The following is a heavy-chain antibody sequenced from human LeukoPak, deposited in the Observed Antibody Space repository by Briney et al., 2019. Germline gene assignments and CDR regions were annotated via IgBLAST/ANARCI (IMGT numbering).Heavy chain of an antibody. CDR1: GFTFSSYG. CDR3: ASALPRIQLWQGNY. J-gene: IGHJ4*02. CDR2: MSNDGSSK. D-gene: IGHD5-18*01. V-gene: IGHV3-30*03. Sequence: GRSLRLSCAASGFTFSSYGMHWVRQAPGKGLEWVAVMSNDGSSKYYADSVKGRFTISRDNSKNTLYLQMNSLRAEDTAVYYCASALPRIQLWQGNYWGQGTLVTVSS.